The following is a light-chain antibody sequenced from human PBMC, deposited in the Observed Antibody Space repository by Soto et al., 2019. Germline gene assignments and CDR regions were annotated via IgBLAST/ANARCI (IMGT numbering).Light chain of an antibody. CDR3: SSYTSSSTVV. CDR2: DVS. Sequence: QSALTQPASVSGSPGQSITISCTGTSSDVGGYNYVSWYQQHPGKAPKLIIYDVSNRPSGVSNRFSGSKSGNTASLTISGLQPEDEIDYFSSSYTSSSTVVFGGGTKLTVL. V-gene: IGLV2-14*03. CDR1: SSDVGGYNY. J-gene: IGLJ3*02.